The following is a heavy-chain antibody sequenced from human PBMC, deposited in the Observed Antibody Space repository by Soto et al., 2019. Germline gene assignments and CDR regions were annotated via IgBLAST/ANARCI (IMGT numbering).Heavy chain of an antibody. CDR3: AREKSIARRDGMDV. CDR2: IIPIFGTA. CDR1: GGTFSSYA. V-gene: IGHV1-69*01. Sequence: QVQLVQSGAEVKKPGSSVKVSCKASGGTFSSYAISWVRQAPGQGLEWMGGIIPIFGTANYAQKLQGRVTITADESTSTAYMELSSLRSEDTAVYYCAREKSIARRDGMDVWGQGTTVTVSS. J-gene: IGHJ6*02. D-gene: IGHD6-6*01.